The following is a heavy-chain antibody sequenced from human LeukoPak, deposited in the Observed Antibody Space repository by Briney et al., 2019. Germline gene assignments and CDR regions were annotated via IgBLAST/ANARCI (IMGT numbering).Heavy chain of an antibody. V-gene: IGHV3-30*14. D-gene: IGHD1-26*01. CDR1: GFTFSSYA. CDR2: ISYDGSNK. Sequence: GGSLRLSCAASGFTFSSYAMHWVRQAPGKGLEWVAVISYDGSNKYYADSVKGRFTIPRDNSKNTLYLQMNSLRAEDTAVCYCARDVVGATYSDWGQGTLVTVSS. J-gene: IGHJ4*02. CDR3: ARDVVGATYSD.